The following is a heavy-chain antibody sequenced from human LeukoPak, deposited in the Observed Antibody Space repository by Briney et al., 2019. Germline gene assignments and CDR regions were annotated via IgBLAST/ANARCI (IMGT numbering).Heavy chain of an antibody. Sequence: GGSRRLSCAASGFTFTNYWMSWFRQAPGKGLEWVGFIRSKAYGGTTEYAASVKGRFTISRDDSKSIAYLQMNSLKTEDTAVYYCTRGPWQPVIIDDYWGQGTLVTVSS. CDR3: TRGPWQPVIIDDY. J-gene: IGHJ4*02. V-gene: IGHV3-49*03. CDR1: GFTFTNYW. CDR2: IRSKAYGGTT. D-gene: IGHD3-16*02.